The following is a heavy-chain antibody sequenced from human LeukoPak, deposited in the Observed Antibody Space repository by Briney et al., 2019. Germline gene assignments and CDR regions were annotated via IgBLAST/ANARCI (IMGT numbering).Heavy chain of an antibody. CDR1: GGSFSGYY. D-gene: IGHD6-19*01. J-gene: IGHJ4*02. Sequence: SETLSLTCAVYGGSFSGYYWSWIRQPPGKGLEWIGEINHSGSTTYNPSLKSRVTISVDTSKNQFSLKLNSVTAADTAVYYCASSGWYRGYWGQGTLVIVSS. CDR3: ASSGWYRGY. CDR2: INHSGST. V-gene: IGHV4-34*01.